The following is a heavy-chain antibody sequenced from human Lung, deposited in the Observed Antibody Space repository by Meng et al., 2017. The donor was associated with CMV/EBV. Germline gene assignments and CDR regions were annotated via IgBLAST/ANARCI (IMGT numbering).Heavy chain of an antibody. V-gene: IGHV1-2*02. CDR3: ARDYDFWKNYLDY. Sequence: SGYPFTDNYIRWVRQAPGRGLEWMGWINPNSGGTNYAQQFQGRVTMTRDTSSSTAYMELSSLRSVDTAVYFCARDYDFWKNYLDYWGQGTLVTVSS. CDR1: GYPFTDNY. D-gene: IGHD3-3*01. J-gene: IGHJ4*02. CDR2: INPNSGGT.